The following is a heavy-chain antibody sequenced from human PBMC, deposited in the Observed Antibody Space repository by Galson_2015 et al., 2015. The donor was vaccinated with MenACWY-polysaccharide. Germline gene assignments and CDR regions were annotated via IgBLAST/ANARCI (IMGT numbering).Heavy chain of an antibody. CDR3: ARVSVRFGGSRTSVIDH. CDR1: GFSFSSYW. V-gene: IGHV3-7*03. CDR2: IKAGGSEK. J-gene: IGHJ4*02. Sequence: PLRLSCAAPGFSFSSYWMSWVRQAPGKGLEWVANIKAGGSEKYYVDSVKGRFTISRDNAKNSLYLQMNSLRAEDTAVYYCARVSVRFGGSRTSVIDHWGQGTLVTVSS. D-gene: IGHD3-16*01.